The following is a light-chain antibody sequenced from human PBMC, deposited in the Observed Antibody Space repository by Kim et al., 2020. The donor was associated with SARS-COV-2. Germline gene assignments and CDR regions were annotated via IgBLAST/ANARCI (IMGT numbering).Light chain of an antibody. CDR1: SGHSSDA. J-gene: IGLJ3*02. CDR2: LNSDGSH. V-gene: IGLV4-69*01. Sequence: ASVKLTCTLSSGHSSDAIAWHQQQPEKGPRYLMKLNSDGSHSKGDGIPDRFSGSSSGAERYLTISSLQSEDEADYYCQTRGTGIHVCGGGTQLTVL. CDR3: QTRGTGIHV.